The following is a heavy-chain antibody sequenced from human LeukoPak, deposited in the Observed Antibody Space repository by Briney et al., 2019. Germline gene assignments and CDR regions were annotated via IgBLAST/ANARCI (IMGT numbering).Heavy chain of an antibody. CDR2: ITGNGAST. V-gene: IGHV3-23*01. D-gene: IGHD5-18*01. Sequence: PGGSLRLSCAASGFTFSTYAMTWVRQAPGKGLEWVSAITGNGASTYYADSVEGRFTISRDNSKNTLYLQMNSLRGEDTAVYNCAKLSGYSYGYGHHLDFWGQGSLVTVSS. CDR1: GFTFSTYA. CDR3: AKLSGYSYGYGHHLDF. J-gene: IGHJ4*02.